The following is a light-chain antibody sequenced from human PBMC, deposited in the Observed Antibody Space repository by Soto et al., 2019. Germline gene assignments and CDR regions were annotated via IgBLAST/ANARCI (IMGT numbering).Light chain of an antibody. CDR2: DVS. V-gene: IGLV2-14*01. CDR1: SSDVGAYNY. CDR3: KSYTTTSTDV. J-gene: IGLJ1*01. Sequence: QSVLTQPASVSGSPGQSIAISCTGTSSDVGAYNYVSWYQQPPGKATKLMIYDVSNRPSGVSDRFSGSKSGNTASLTISGLQTEDEADYYCKSYTTTSTDVFGTGTKVTVL.